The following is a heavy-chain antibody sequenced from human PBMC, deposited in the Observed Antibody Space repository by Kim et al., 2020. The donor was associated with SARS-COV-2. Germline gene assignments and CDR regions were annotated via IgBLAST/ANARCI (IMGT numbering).Heavy chain of an antibody. CDR2: INHSGST. J-gene: IGHJ6*02. V-gene: IGHV4-34*01. CDR3: ARGRFSGYGMDV. Sequence: SETLSLTCAVYGGSFSGYYWSWIRQPPGKGLEWIGEINHSGSTNYNPSLKSRVTISVDTSKNQFSLKLSSVTAADTAVYYCARGRFSGYGMDVWGQGTTVTVSS. D-gene: IGHD3-3*01. CDR1: GGSFSGYY.